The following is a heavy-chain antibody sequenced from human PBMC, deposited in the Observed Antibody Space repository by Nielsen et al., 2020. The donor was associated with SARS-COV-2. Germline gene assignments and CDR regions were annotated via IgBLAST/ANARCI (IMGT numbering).Heavy chain of an antibody. CDR1: GFSLSTSGVG. J-gene: IGHJ5*02. Sequence: SGPTLVKPTQTLTLTCTFSGFSLSTSGVGVGWIRQPPGKALEWLALIYWDDDKRYSPSLKSRLTITKDTSKNQVVLTMTNMDPVDTATYNCAHLSMVRGVPAWDWFDPWGQGTLVTVSS. CDR3: AHLSMVRGVPAWDWFDP. D-gene: IGHD3-10*01. CDR2: IYWDDDK. V-gene: IGHV2-5*02.